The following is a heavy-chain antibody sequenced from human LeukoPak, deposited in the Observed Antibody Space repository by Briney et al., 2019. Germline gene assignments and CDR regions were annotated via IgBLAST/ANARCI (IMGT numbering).Heavy chain of an antibody. CDR2: IRSKASGGAI. D-gene: IGHD1-1*01. V-gene: IGHV3-49*04. J-gene: IGHJ2*01. CDR3: TWVHLSSWYFDL. CDR1: GFTFSNAW. Sequence: PGGSLRLSCAASGFTFSNAWMSWVRQAPGKGLEWVGLIRSKASGGAIEYAASVKGRFIISRDDSKSIAYLQMNSLKTEDTAVYYCTWVHLSSWYFDLWGRGTLVTVSS.